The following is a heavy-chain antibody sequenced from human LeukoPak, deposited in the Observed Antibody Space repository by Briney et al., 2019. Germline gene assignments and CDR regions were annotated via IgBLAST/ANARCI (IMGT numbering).Heavy chain of an antibody. CDR3: ATSRTFDY. Sequence: PGGSLRLSCAASGFTFSSYAMSWVRQAPGKGLEWVSRINSDGSSTSYADSVKGRFTISRDNANNTLYLQMNSLRADDTAVYYCATSRTFDYWGQGTLVTVSS. CDR2: INSDGSST. J-gene: IGHJ4*02. V-gene: IGHV3-74*01. D-gene: IGHD1/OR15-1a*01. CDR1: GFTFSSYA.